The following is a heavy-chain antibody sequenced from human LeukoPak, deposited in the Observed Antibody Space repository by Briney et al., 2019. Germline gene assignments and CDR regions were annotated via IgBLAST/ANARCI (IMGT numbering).Heavy chain of an antibody. CDR2: ISGSGDTT. Sequence: GGSLRLSFVASGFTFSSNVMSWGRQAPGKGLEWVSTISGSGDTTYYADSVKGRFTISRDNSKNSLYLQMNSLRVEDTALYYCAKVVGCLPFDLWGQGTVVTVSS. J-gene: IGHJ3*01. V-gene: IGHV3-23*01. CDR3: AKVVGCLPFDL. CDR1: GFTFSSNV. D-gene: IGHD1-26*01.